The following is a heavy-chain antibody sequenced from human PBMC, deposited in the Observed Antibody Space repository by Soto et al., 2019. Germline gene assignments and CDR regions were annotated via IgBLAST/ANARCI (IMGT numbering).Heavy chain of an antibody. CDR3: ASDRRDGYNTFDY. J-gene: IGHJ4*02. CDR1: GYSFTSHY. CDR2: INPSGGST. D-gene: IGHD5-12*01. V-gene: IGHV1-46*01. Sequence: ASVKVSCKAIGYSFTSHYMHWVRQAPGQGLEWMGIINPSGGSTTYAQKFQGRVTMTRDTSTSTVYMELSSLRSEDTAVYYCASDRRDGYNTFDYWGQGTLVNVSS.